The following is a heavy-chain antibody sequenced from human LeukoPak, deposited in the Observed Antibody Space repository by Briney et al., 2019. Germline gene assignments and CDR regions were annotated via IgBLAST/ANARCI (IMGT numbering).Heavy chain of an antibody. J-gene: IGHJ4*02. V-gene: IGHV4-59*08. CDR1: GGSISGYY. Sequence: PSETLSLTCTVSGGSISGYYWSWIRQPPGKGLEWIGYIYYSENTNYNPSLKSRVTISLDTSKNQFSLKLNSVTTADTAVYFCTRRVAVAGTPNAYFDYRGQGILVIVSS. CDR3: TRRVAVAGTPNAYFDY. CDR2: IYYSENT. D-gene: IGHD6-19*01.